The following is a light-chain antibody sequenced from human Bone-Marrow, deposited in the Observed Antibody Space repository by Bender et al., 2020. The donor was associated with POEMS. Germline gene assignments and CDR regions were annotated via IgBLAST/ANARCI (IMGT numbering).Light chain of an antibody. CDR3: MSYTTSSPSWV. CDR1: TSDVGNYNF. Sequence: QSALTQPASVSGSPGQSITISCTGTTSDVGNYNFVSWYQQYPGKVPKVIIYDVNERPSGASNRFSGSKSGNTASLTISGLQTEDEAEYYCMSYTTSSPSWVFGGGTKVTVL. J-gene: IGLJ3*02. V-gene: IGLV2-14*03. CDR2: DVN.